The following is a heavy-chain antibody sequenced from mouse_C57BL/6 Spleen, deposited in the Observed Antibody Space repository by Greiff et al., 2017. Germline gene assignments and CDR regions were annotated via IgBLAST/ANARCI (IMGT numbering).Heavy chain of an antibody. CDR3: ARIRLRREVDY. CDR1: GYTFTSYW. J-gene: IGHJ2*01. V-gene: IGHV1-50*01. Sequence: QVQLQQPGAELVKPGASVKLSCKASGYTFTSYWMQWVKQRPGQGLEWIGEIDPSDSYTNYNQKFKGKATLTVDTSSSTAYMQLSSLTSEDSAVYYCARIRLRREVDYWGQGTTLTVSS. D-gene: IGHD2-4*01. CDR2: IDPSDSYT.